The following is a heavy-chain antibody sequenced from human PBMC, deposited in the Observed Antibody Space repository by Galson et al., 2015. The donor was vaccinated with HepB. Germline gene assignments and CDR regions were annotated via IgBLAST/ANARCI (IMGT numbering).Heavy chain of an antibody. D-gene: IGHD3-22*01. CDR1: GFTFSSYG. J-gene: IGHJ3*02. V-gene: IGHV3-33*08. CDR2: IWYDGSNK. Sequence: LRLSCAASGFTFSSYGMHWVRQAPGKGLEWVAVIWYDGSNKYYADSVKGRFTISRDNSKNTLYLQMNSLRAEDTAVYYCARGRDYDSSGYYYVDAFDIWGQGTMVTVSS. CDR3: ARGRDYDSSGYYYVDAFDI.